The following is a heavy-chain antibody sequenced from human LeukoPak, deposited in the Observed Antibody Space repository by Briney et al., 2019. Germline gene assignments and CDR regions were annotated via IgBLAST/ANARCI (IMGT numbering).Heavy chain of an antibody. D-gene: IGHD3-22*01. Sequence: GSLRLPCAGSGFTFNRYAMSWVRQTPGKGLEGVSGISGRGGNTYYADSVTGRFTISRDNSKNTQYLQMDSLRAEDTAVYYCAKGITMIVVVTEYFQHWGQGTLVTVSS. CDR3: AKGITMIVVVTEYFQH. CDR2: ISGRGGNT. CDR1: GFTFNRYA. J-gene: IGHJ1*01. V-gene: IGHV3-23*01.